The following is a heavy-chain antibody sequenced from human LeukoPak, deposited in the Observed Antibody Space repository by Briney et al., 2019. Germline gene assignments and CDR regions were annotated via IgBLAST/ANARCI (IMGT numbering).Heavy chain of an antibody. Sequence: ASVKVSCKASGYTFTGYYMHWVRPAPGQGLEWMGWINPNSGGTNYAQKFQGRVTMTRDTSISTAYMELSRLRSDDTAVYYCARVVATTRGAFDIWGQGTMVTVSS. J-gene: IGHJ3*02. CDR1: GYTFTGYY. CDR2: INPNSGGT. D-gene: IGHD5-12*01. CDR3: ARVVATTRGAFDI. V-gene: IGHV1-2*02.